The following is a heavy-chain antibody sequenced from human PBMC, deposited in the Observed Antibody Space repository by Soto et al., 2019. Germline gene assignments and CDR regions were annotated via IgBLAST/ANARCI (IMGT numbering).Heavy chain of an antibody. CDR3: ARASPVVTDV. CDR1: GGSISSGDYY. Sequence: QVQLQESGPGLVKPSQTLSLTCTVSGGSISSGDYYWSWIRQPPGKVLEGIGSIYYSGSTYYNPPLQSRVTMSVDTSKNQCTLTRSSVTAADAAVYYCARASPVVTDVWGQGTTVTVSS. CDR2: IYYSGST. V-gene: IGHV4-30-4*01. D-gene: IGHD5-18*01. J-gene: IGHJ6*02.